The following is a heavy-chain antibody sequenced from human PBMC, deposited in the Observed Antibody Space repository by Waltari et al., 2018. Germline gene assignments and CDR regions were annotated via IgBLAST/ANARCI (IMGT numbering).Heavy chain of an antibody. V-gene: IGHV3-30*03. Sequence: QVQVVESGGGVVQPGGSLRLSCVGPGFIFGGSGIHWVRQVPGRGLVWLAVIYSGGSSQYYGESVRCRFTVSRDNSKNTVFLQMRSLRSDDTAIYYCARDRDSTKWHWGSLDIWGQGTMVTVSS. CDR3: ARDRDSTKWHWGSLDI. J-gene: IGHJ3*02. D-gene: IGHD7-27*01. CDR1: GFIFGGSG. CDR2: IYSGGSSQ.